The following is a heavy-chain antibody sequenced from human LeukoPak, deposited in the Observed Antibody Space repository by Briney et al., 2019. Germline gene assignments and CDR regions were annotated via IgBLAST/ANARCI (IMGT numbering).Heavy chain of an antibody. Sequence: GAPVKVSCKASGGTFSNYAISWVRQAPGQGLEWMGGIIPIFGTANYAQKFQGRVTITADKSTSTAYMELSSLRSEDTAVYYCARESRGSSSALDYWGQGTLVTVSS. V-gene: IGHV1-69*06. CDR2: IIPIFGTA. CDR1: GGTFSNYA. J-gene: IGHJ4*02. CDR3: ARESRGSSSALDY. D-gene: IGHD6-13*01.